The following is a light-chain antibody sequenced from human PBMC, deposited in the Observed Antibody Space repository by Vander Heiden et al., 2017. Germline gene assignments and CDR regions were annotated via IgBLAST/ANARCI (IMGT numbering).Light chain of an antibody. V-gene: IGKV3-15*01. CDR2: DAS. CDR3: QQYNNWPYT. J-gene: IGKJ2*01. Sequence: EVVMTHSPATLSVSPGERATLSCRASQSVSSNLAWYQQKPGQSPRLLIYDASTRATGIPAGFSGSGSGTEFTLTISSLQSEDFAVYYCQQYNNWPYTFGQGTKLEIK. CDR1: QSVSSN.